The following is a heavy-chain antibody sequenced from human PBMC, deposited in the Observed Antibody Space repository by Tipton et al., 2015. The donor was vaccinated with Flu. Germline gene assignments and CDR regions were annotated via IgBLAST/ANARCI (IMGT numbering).Heavy chain of an antibody. CDR1: GGSISTYY. J-gene: IGHJ4*02. V-gene: IGHV4-4*07. D-gene: IGHD1-1*01. CDR2: IYTSGST. CDR3: ARGAGGPATAYDC. Sequence: TLSLTCTVSGGSISTYYWGWIRQPAGKGLEWIGRIYTSGSTNYNPALKSRVTMSVDTSKNQFSLRLSSVTAADTAVYYCARGAGGPATAYDCWGQGTLVTVPA.